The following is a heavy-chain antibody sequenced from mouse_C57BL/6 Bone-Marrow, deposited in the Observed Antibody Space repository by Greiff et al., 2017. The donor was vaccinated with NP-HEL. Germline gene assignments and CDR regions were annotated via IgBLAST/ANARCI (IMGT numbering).Heavy chain of an antibody. CDR1: GYTFTDYY. D-gene: IGHD3-2*02. V-gene: IGHV1-26*01. J-gene: IGHJ2*01. CDR2: INPNNGGT. CDR3: ARQLLRLTLFDY. Sequence: VQLQQSGPELVKPGASVKISCKASGYTFTDYYMNWVKQSHGKSLEWIGDINPNNGGTSYNQKFKGKATLTVDKSSSTAYMELRSLTSEDSAVYYCARQLLRLTLFDYWGQGTTLTVSS.